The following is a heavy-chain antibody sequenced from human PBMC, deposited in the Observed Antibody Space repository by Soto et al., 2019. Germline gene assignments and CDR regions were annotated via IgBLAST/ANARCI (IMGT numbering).Heavy chain of an antibody. Sequence: PAPALSLTCVGAGETVSRNSVAWNQERQYPSRGLEWLGRTYYRSRWYSDYAVSVRSRIDINADTSKNQVSLQLNSVTPEDTAVSYCARSEGDSDYYYYGMDVGGQGTTVTVSS. CDR1: GETVSRNSVA. J-gene: IGHJ6*02. CDR3: ARSEGDSDYYYYGMDV. CDR2: TYYRSRWYS. V-gene: IGHV6-1*01. D-gene: IGHD3-16*01.